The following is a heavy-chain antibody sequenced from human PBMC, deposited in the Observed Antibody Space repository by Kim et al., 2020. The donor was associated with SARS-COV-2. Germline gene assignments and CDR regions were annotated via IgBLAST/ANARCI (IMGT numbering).Heavy chain of an antibody. Sequence: SETLSLTCTVSGGSISSNTYYWGWIRQPPGKGLEWIGTIYYSGSTYYNPSLKSRVTISVDTSKNQFSLKLNSVTAADTAVYYCARRPFITFGGVIAVDYWGQGTLVTVSS. V-gene: IGHV4-39*01. CDR2: IYYSGST. CDR3: ARRPFITFGGVIAVDY. J-gene: IGHJ4*02. CDR1: GGSISSNTYY. D-gene: IGHD3-16*02.